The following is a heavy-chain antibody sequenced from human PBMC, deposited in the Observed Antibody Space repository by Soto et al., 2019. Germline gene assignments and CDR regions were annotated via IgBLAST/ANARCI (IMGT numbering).Heavy chain of an antibody. CDR2: INHSGST. CDR3: ASPEPGDY. J-gene: IGHJ4*02. Sequence: QVQLQQWGAGLLKPSETLSLTCAVYGGSFSGYYWSWIRQPPGKGLEWIGEINHSGSTNYNPSLKSRVNISVDTSKTQFSLKLSSVTAADTAVYYCASPEPGDYWGQGTLVTVSS. V-gene: IGHV4-34*01. CDR1: GGSFSGYY.